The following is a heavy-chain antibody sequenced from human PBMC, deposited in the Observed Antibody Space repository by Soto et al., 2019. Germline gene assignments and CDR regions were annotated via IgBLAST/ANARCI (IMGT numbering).Heavy chain of an antibody. V-gene: IGHV4-39*01. CDR3: ARSKGETRLDY. Sequence: LSLTCSVSGDSMTRNSYFWDWIRQAPGKGLEWIGSIYYTGSPYYNPSLKSRVTISVDTSKNQFSLRLTSVTAEDTAVYYCARSKGETRLDYWGQGTPVTVSS. D-gene: IGHD2-21*01. J-gene: IGHJ4*02. CDR1: GDSMTRNSYF. CDR2: IYYTGSP.